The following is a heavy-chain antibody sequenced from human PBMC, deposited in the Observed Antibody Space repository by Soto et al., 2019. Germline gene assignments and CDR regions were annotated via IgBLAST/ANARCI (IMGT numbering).Heavy chain of an antibody. V-gene: IGHV3-74*01. CDR2: IHSDGSST. J-gene: IGHJ3*01. Sequence: GGSLRLSCAASGFTFIYYWMHWVRQAPGQGLVWVSRIHSDGSSTTYADSVKGRFTISRDNAKNTLYLQMNSLRAEDTAVYYCARGDRGAFDLWGQGTMVTVSS. D-gene: IGHD2-21*02. CDR1: GFTFIYYW. CDR3: ARGDRGAFDL.